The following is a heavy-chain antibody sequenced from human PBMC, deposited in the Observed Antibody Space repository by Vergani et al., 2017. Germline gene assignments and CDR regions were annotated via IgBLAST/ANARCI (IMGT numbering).Heavy chain of an antibody. J-gene: IGHJ6*03. D-gene: IGHD3/OR15-3a*01. CDR1: GGSISSYY. V-gene: IGHV4-59*12. Sequence: QLQLQESGPGLVKPSETLSLTCTVSGGSISSYYWSWIRQPPGKGLEWIGSVYYSGNTYYNPSLGGRVTMSIDKSKNHFSLTLTSVTAADSAFYFCARGQTGYSRDWSTYFFYMDVWGKGTTVTVSS. CDR2: VYYSGNT. CDR3: ARGQTGYSRDWSTYFFYMDV.